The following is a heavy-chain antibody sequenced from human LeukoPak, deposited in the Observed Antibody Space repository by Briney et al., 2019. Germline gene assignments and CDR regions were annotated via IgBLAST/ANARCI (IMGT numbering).Heavy chain of an antibody. CDR2: ISSSSSYI. CDR1: GFTFSSYS. J-gene: IGHJ5*02. D-gene: IGHD3-10*01. Sequence: KPGGSLRLSCAASGFTFSSYSMNWVRPAPGKGLEWVSSISSSSSYIYYADSVKGRFTISRYNAKNSLYLQMNSLRAEDTAVYYCARDVVVRGVMGNWFDPWGQGTLVTVSS. CDR3: ARDVVVRGVMGNWFDP. V-gene: IGHV3-21*01.